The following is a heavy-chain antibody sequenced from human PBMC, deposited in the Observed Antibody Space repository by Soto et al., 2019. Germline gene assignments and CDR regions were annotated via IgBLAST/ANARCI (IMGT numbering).Heavy chain of an antibody. Sequence: ASVKVSCKASGYTLSSYGFSWVRQAPGQGLEWMGIINPSGGSTSYAQKFQGRVTMTRDTSTSTVYMELSSLRSEDTAVYYCARPHYDFWSGYPPADYYYMDVWGKGTTVTVSS. V-gene: IGHV1-46*01. D-gene: IGHD3-3*01. CDR2: INPSGGST. CDR1: GYTLSSYG. J-gene: IGHJ6*03. CDR3: ARPHYDFWSGYPPADYYYMDV.